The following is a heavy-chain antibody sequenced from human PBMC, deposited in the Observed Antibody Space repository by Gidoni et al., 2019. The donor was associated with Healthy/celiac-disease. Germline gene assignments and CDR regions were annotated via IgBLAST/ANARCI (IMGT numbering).Heavy chain of an antibody. CDR2: IYYSGST. J-gene: IGHJ4*02. D-gene: IGHD6-13*01. Sequence: QVQLQESGPGLVKPSETLSLTCTGSGGAISSYYWSWIRQPPGKGLEWIGYIYYSGSTNYNPSLKSRVTISVDTSKNQFSLKLSSVTAADTAVYYCARGGSSSWLYYFDYWGQGTLVTVSS. V-gene: IGHV4-59*01. CDR1: GGAISSYY. CDR3: ARGGSSSWLYYFDY.